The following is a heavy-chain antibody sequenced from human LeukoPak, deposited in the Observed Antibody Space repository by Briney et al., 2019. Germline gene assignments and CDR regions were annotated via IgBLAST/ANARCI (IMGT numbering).Heavy chain of an antibody. CDR1: GFTFSSYG. CDR3: ARSSGSYSHDY. Sequence: GGTPRLSCAASGFTFSSYGMSWVRQAPGKGLEWVSAISSSGGNTYYADSVKGRFTISRDNAKNSLYLQMNSLRAGDTAVYYCARSSGSYSHDYWGQGTLVTVSS. J-gene: IGHJ4*02. D-gene: IGHD3-10*01. CDR2: ISSSGGNT. V-gene: IGHV3-21*01.